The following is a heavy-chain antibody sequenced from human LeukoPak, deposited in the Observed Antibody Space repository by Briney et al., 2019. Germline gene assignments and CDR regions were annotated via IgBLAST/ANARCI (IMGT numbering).Heavy chain of an antibody. D-gene: IGHD3-22*01. Sequence: GGSLRLSCAASGFTFNNAWMSWVRQAPGKGLEWVSGISWNSGSIGYADSVKGRFTISRDNAKNSLYLQMNSLRAEDTALYYCAKGDYYDSSGYFDYWGQGTLVTVSS. J-gene: IGHJ4*02. CDR2: ISWNSGSI. CDR3: AKGDYYDSSGYFDY. V-gene: IGHV3-9*01. CDR1: GFTFNNAW.